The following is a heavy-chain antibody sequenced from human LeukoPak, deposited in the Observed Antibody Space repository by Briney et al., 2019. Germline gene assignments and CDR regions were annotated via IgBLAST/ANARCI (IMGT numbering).Heavy chain of an antibody. CDR2: IYPGDSDT. Sequence: ESLQIFCXGSGCSFTSYWIGRGRRLPRKRVVWMGIIYPGDSDTKYSPSFQGQVTISADKCISTAYLQWSSLKASDTAMYYCARGSLRFLEWLPYFDYWGQGTLVTVSS. V-gene: IGHV5-51*01. D-gene: IGHD3-3*01. CDR3: ARGSLRFLEWLPYFDY. J-gene: IGHJ4*02. CDR1: GCSFTSYW.